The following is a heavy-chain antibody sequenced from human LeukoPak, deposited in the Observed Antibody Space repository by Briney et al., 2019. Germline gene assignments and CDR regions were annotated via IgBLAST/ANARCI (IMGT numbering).Heavy chain of an antibody. CDR2: VWHDGSNR. Sequence: GTSLRLTCTAPGFTFSSYAIHWIRQAPGKGLEWVALVWHDGSNRYYSEAVKGRFTISRDNSKNTVYLQINSLRAEDTAVYYCARELFGSGSCPDYWGQGTRVTVSS. CDR1: GFTFSSYA. CDR3: ARELFGSGSCPDY. V-gene: IGHV3-33*01. D-gene: IGHD3-10*01. J-gene: IGHJ4*02.